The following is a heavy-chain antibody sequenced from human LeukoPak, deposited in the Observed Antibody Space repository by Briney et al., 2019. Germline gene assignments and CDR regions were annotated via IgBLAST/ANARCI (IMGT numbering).Heavy chain of an antibody. J-gene: IGHJ4*02. Sequence: GGSLRLSCAVSGVTLSNYGMSWVRQAPGKGLEWVAGISGSGGGTYYADSVKGRFTISRDNPKNTLYLQMNSLRAEDTAVYFCAKRGVVIRVILVGFHKEAYYFDSWGQGALVTVSS. V-gene: IGHV3-23*01. CDR3: AKRGVVIRVILVGFHKEAYYFDS. CDR1: GVTLSNYG. CDR2: ISGSGGGT. D-gene: IGHD3-22*01.